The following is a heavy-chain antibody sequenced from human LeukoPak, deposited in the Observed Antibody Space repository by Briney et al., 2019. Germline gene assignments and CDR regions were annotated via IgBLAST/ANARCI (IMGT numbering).Heavy chain of an antibody. V-gene: IGHV1-3*01. CDR2: INAGNGNT. J-gene: IGHJ4*02. D-gene: IGHD6-19*01. CDR1: GYTFTSYA. CDR3: ASSGRGWYGFDY. Sequence: ASVKVSCKASGYTFTSYAMHWVRQAPGQRLEWMGWINAGNGNTKYSQKFQGRVTITRDTSASTAYMELSSLRSEDTAVYYCASSGRGWYGFDYWGQGTLVTVSS.